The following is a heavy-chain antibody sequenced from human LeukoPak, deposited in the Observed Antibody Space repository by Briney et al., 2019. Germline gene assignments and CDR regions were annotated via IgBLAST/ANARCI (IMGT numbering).Heavy chain of an antibody. CDR3: GRYDDQLNFDY. Sequence: GGSLRLSCAGSGFTFSSYSMNWVRQVPGKGLEWVSFISSSSSYIYYADSVKGRFTISRDNAKNSLYLQMNSLRAEDTAVYYCGRYDDQLNFDYWGQGTLVTVSS. J-gene: IGHJ4*02. CDR1: GFTFSSYS. CDR2: ISSSSSYI. D-gene: IGHD5-12*01. V-gene: IGHV3-21*01.